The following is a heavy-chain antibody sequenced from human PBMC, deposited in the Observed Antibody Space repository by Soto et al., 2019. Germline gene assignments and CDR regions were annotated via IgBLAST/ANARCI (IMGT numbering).Heavy chain of an antibody. D-gene: IGHD6-13*01. Sequence: PGGSLRLSCAASGFTFSDYSMNWVRQAPGKGLEWISYTFRSGDSVDYADSVQGRFTISRDNAKNSLFLQMNSLREDDTAVYFCARVPPGSSSWFGFDIWGQGTMVTVSS. CDR3: ARVPPGSSSWFGFDI. CDR1: GFTFSDYS. CDR2: TFRSGDSV. V-gene: IGHV3-48*02. J-gene: IGHJ3*02.